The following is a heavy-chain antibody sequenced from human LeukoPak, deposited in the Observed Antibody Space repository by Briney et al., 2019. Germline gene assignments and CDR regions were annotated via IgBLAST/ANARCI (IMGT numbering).Heavy chain of an antibody. V-gene: IGHV3-33*01. D-gene: IGHD2-15*01. CDR2: IWYDGSNK. Sequence: GGSLRLSCAASGFTFSSYGMHWVRQAPGKGLEWVAVIWYDGSNKYYADSVKGRFTISSDNSKNTLYLQMNSLRAEDTAVYYCARGGQLLPNYYYYGMDVWGQGTTVTVSS. J-gene: IGHJ6*02. CDR1: GFTFSSYG. CDR3: ARGGQLLPNYYYYGMDV.